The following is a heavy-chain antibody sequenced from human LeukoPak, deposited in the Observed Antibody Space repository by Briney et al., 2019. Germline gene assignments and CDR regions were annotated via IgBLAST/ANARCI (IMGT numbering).Heavy chain of an antibody. CDR2: ISWNSGSI. CDR3: ARDIVGELPPSFGY. V-gene: IGHV3-9*01. D-gene: IGHD1-7*01. J-gene: IGHJ4*02. CDR1: GFTFDDYA. Sequence: GGSLRLSCAASGFTFDDYAIHWVRQVPGKGLEWVSGISWNSGSIGYADSVKGRFTISRDNARNSLYLQMNSLRAEDTAVYYCARDIVGELPPSFGYWGQGTLVTVSS.